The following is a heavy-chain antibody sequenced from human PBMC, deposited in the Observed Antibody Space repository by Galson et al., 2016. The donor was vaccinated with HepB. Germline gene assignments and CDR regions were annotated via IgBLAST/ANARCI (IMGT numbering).Heavy chain of an antibody. D-gene: IGHD6-19*01. V-gene: IGHV4-39*07. J-gene: IGHJ5*02. CDR3: ARGTQFWFFR. Sequence: SETLSLTCTVSGGSISSSSYYWGWIRQPPGEGLEWIGSIYYSGSTYYNPSLQSRVTISVDTSKTQFSLKLTSVTAADTAVYYCARGTQFWFFRWGQGTLVTVSS. CDR1: GGSISSSSYY. CDR2: IYYSGST.